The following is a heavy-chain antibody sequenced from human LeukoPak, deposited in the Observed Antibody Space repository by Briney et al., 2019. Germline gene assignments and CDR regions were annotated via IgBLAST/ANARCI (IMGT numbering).Heavy chain of an antibody. V-gene: IGHV4-4*07. J-gene: IGHJ5*02. CDR1: GGSISSYY. CDR2: IYTSGST. Sequence: KTSETLSLTCTVSGGSISSYYWSWIRQPAGKGLEWIGRIYTSGSTNYNPSLKSRVTMSIDTSKNQFSLKLRSVTAADTAVYYCARTYYYGSGSFYTPWGQGTLVTVSS. D-gene: IGHD3-10*01. CDR3: ARTYYYGSGSFYTP.